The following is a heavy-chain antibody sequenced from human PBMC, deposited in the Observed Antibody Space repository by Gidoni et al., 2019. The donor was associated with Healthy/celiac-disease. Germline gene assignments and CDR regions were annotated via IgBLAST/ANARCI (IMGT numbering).Heavy chain of an antibody. CDR2: IYYSGST. Sequence: QVQLQESGPGRVKPSETLSLTGTVSGGSVSRGSYYWSWIRQPPGKGLEWIGYIYYSGSTNYNPSLKSRVTISVDTSKNQFSLKLSSVTAADTAVYYCARDGGLLYGSGSVDYWGQGTLVTVSS. D-gene: IGHD3-10*01. CDR3: ARDGGLLYGSGSVDY. J-gene: IGHJ4*02. CDR1: GGSVSRGSYY. V-gene: IGHV4-61*01.